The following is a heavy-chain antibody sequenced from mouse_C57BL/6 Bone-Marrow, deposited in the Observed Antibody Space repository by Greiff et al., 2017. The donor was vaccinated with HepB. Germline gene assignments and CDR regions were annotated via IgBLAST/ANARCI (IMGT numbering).Heavy chain of an antibody. J-gene: IGHJ2*01. V-gene: IGHV1-62-2*01. CDR2: FYPGSGSI. CDR3: ARHQLGTYYFDY. CDR1: GYTFTEYT. Sequence: VKLMESGAELVKPGASVKLSCKASGYTFTEYTIHWVKQRSGQGLEWIGWFYPGSGSIKYNEKFKDKATLTADKSSSTVYMELSRLTSEDSAVYFCARHQLGTYYFDYWGQGTTLTVSS. D-gene: IGHD4-1*01.